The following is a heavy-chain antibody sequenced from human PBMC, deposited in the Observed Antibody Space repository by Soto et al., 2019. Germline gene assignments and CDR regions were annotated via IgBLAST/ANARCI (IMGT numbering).Heavy chain of an antibody. D-gene: IGHD1-26*01. CDR3: AGRVGATNYGMDV. Sequence: EVQLVESGGGLIQPGGSLRLSCAASEFTVSSHYMNWVRQAPGKGLECVSTIYSGGSTYYADSVKGRFTISRDNSKHTLYLQMNNLRAEETAVYYCAGRVGATNYGMDVWGQGTTVTVSS. CDR2: IYSGGST. V-gene: IGHV3-53*01. CDR1: EFTVSSHY. J-gene: IGHJ6*02.